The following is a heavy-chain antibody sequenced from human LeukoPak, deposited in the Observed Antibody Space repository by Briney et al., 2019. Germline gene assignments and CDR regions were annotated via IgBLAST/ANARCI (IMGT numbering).Heavy chain of an antibody. Sequence: SETLSLTCTVSGGSISSSSYYWGWIRQPPGKGLEWIGSIYYSGSTYYNPSLKSRVTISVDTSKNQFSLKLSSVTAADTAVYYCARRPYDYVWGSYRSNWFDPWGQGTLVTVSS. J-gene: IGHJ5*02. CDR1: GGSISSSSYY. D-gene: IGHD3-16*02. CDR2: IYYSGST. CDR3: ARRPYDYVWGSYRSNWFDP. V-gene: IGHV4-39*01.